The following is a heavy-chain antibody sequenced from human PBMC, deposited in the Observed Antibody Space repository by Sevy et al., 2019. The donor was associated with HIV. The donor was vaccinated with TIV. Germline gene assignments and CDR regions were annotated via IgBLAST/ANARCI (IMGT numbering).Heavy chain of an antibody. CDR3: LRAIGAAGSY. Sequence: GGSLRLSCEASGFTFSSYWMSWVRQAPGKGLEWVANIKEDGSVKYYVDSVKGRFTISRDNAKNSVYLQMNSLRAEDTALYYCLRAIGAAGSYWGQGTLVTVSS. J-gene: IGHJ4*02. CDR1: GFTFSSYW. V-gene: IGHV3-7*01. D-gene: IGHD6-13*01. CDR2: IKEDGSVK.